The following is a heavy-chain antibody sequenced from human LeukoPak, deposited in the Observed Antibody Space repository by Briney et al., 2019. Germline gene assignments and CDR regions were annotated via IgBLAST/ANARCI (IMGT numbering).Heavy chain of an antibody. J-gene: IGHJ4*02. CDR3: ARSGSSSYDY. CDR1: GGSISSGSYY. V-gene: IGHV4-61*02. Sequence: SQTLSLTCTVSGGSISSGSYYWSWIRQPAGKGLEWIGRIYTSGSTNYNPSLKSRVTISVDTSKNQFSLKLSSVTAADTAVYYCARSGSSSYDYWGQGTLVTVSS. CDR2: IYTSGST. D-gene: IGHD2-15*01.